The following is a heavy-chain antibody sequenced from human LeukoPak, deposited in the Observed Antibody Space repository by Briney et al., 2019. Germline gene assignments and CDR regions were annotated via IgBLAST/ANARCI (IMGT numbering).Heavy chain of an antibody. V-gene: IGHV7-4-1*02. J-gene: IGHJ3*02. Sequence: ASVKVSCKASGYTFTSYAMNWVRQAPGQGLEWMGWINTNTGNPTYAQGFTGRFVFSLDTSVSTTYLQIRSLKAEDTAVYYCASGGSSWYPARYRDAFDIWGQGTMVTVSS. CDR1: GYTFTSYA. CDR2: INTNTGNP. CDR3: ASGGSSWYPARYRDAFDI. D-gene: IGHD6-13*01.